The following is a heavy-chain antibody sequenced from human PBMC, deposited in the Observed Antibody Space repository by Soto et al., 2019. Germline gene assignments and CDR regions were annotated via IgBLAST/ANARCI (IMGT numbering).Heavy chain of an antibody. CDR1: GYTFTGHY. CDR2: INPNSGAT. CDR3: AREARHVVDSDFRAAYFTDFDQ. J-gene: IGHJ4*02. D-gene: IGHD3-3*01. Sequence: QVQLVQSGAEVRKPGASVRVSCKASGYTFTGHYIHWVRQAPGQGLEWMGWINPNSGATNYAQKFQDWVSMSRDTCISAAHMELTSLRSDATAVYYCAREARHVVDSDFRAAYFTDFDQWGQGTLVTVSS. V-gene: IGHV1-2*04.